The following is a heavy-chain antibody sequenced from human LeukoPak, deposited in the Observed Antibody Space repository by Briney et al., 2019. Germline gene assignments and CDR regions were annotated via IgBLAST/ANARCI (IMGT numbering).Heavy chain of an antibody. CDR2: IKQDGSEK. Sequence: PGGSLRLSCAASGFTFSSYWMSWVRQAPGKGLEWVANIKQDGSEKYYVDSVKGRFTISRDNAKNSLHLQMNSLRAEDTAVYYCARGLRRYFDWLLGYWGQGTLVTVSS. D-gene: IGHD3-9*01. CDR1: GFTFSSYW. CDR3: ARGLRRYFDWLLGY. V-gene: IGHV3-7*01. J-gene: IGHJ4*02.